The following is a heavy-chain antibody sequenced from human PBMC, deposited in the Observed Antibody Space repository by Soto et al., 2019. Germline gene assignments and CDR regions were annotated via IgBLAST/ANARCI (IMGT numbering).Heavy chain of an antibody. Sequence: EVQLVESGGGLVQRGGSLRLSCAASGLTFRSYSMNWVRQAPGKGLEWVSYISSSSSTIYYADSVKGRFTISRDNAKNSLYLQMNSLRAEDTAVYYCAFGEESRSYYYGMDVWGQGTTVTVSS. CDR1: GLTFRSYS. CDR2: ISSSSSTI. V-gene: IGHV3-48*01. J-gene: IGHJ6*02. CDR3: AFGEESRSYYYGMDV. D-gene: IGHD3-10*01.